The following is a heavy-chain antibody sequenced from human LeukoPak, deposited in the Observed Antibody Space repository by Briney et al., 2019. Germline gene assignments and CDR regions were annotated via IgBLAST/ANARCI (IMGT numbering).Heavy chain of an antibody. J-gene: IGHJ4*02. CDR2: IHRSGTT. Sequence: SQTLSLTCDVSGGSISSGDYSWNWIRQPPGKGLEWIGNIHRSGTTYYNPSLKSRVTISLDRSKNQFSLKLSSVTAADTAVYHCARGDQGIDYWGQGTLVTVSS. D-gene: IGHD2-2*01. CDR1: GGSISSGDYS. CDR3: ARGDQGIDY. V-gene: IGHV4-30-2*01.